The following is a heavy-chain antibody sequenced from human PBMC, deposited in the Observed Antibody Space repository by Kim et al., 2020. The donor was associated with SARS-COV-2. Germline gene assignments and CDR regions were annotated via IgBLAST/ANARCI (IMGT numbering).Heavy chain of an antibody. Sequence: SQTLSLTCAISGDSVSSNSAAWNWIRQSPSRGLEWLGRTYYRSKWYNEYALSVKSRITINPDTSNNQFFLQLKSVTPEDTAVYYCVGGGGWNTWGQGTLDTVSS. J-gene: IGHJ5*02. D-gene: IGHD6-19*01. CDR3: VGGGGWNT. CDR2: TYYRSKWYN. CDR1: GDSVSSNSAA. V-gene: IGHV6-1*01.